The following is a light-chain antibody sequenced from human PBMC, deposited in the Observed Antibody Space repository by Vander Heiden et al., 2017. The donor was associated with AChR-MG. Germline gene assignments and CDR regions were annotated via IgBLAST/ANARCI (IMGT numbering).Light chain of an antibody. Sequence: EIVLTQSSATLSLSPGERPTISCRASQRVSNYLDWYQQKPGQAPRLLIYNAANRATGIPSRFSGSGSGTDFTLTISSLEPEDFAVYYCQQRWNWRTFGQGTKLEIK. CDR2: NAA. CDR3: QQRWNWRT. V-gene: IGKV3-11*01. J-gene: IGKJ2*01. CDR1: QRVSNY.